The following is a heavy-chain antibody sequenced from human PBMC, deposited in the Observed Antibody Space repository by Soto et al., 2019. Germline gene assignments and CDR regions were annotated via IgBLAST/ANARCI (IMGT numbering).Heavy chain of an antibody. V-gene: IGHV1-2*02. Sequence: ASVKVSCKASGYTFTAYYMHWVRQAPGQGLEWMGWINPNSGGTNYAQKFQGRVTMTRDTSTSTAYMEVSRLRSDDTAVYFCARLPPTSLYYYGMDVWGQGTTVTVYS. CDR2: INPNSGGT. CDR3: ARLPPTSLYYYGMDV. CDR1: GYTFTAYY. J-gene: IGHJ6*02. D-gene: IGHD2-2*01.